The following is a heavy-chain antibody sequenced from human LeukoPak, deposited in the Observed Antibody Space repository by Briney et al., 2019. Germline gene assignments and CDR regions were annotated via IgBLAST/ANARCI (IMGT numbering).Heavy chain of an antibody. CDR1: GGSISPYY. D-gene: IGHD1-26*01. CDR3: ARHGGGGESYPRVFDY. V-gene: IGHV4-59*08. Sequence: SETLSLTRTVSGGSISPYYWSWIRQPPGKGLEWIGYIYYSGSTNYNPSLNSRVTISVDTSKNQFSLKLSSMTAADAAVYYCARHGGGGESYPRVFDYWGRGNLVTVSS. CDR2: IYYSGST. J-gene: IGHJ4*02.